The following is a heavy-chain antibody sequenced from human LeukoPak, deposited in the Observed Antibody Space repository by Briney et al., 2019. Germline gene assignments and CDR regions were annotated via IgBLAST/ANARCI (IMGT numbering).Heavy chain of an antibody. V-gene: IGHV4-4*07. D-gene: IGHD2-15*01. CDR3: ARDRARYCRGGSCYMLDY. CDR2: IYTSGST. CDR1: GGSISSYY. Sequence: SETLSLTCTVSGGSISSYYWSWIRQPAGKGLEWTVRIYTSGSTNYNPSPKSRVTLSVDTSKNQFSLKLSSVTAADTAVYYCARDRARYCRGGSCYMLDYWGQGTLVTVSS. J-gene: IGHJ4*02.